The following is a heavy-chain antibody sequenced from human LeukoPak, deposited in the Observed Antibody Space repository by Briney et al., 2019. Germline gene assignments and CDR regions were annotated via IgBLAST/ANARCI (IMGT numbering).Heavy chain of an antibody. CDR2: IYYSGST. J-gene: IGHJ4*02. Sequence: SETLSLTCTVSGSSISTYYWSWVRQPPGKGLEWIGYIYYSGSTNYNPSLKSRVTMLVDTSKKQFSLKLSSVTAADTAVYYCARGIKYYYGSGTYHYFDFWGQGTLVTVSS. CDR1: GSSISTYY. CDR3: ARGIKYYYGSGTYHYFDF. D-gene: IGHD3-10*01. V-gene: IGHV4-59*01.